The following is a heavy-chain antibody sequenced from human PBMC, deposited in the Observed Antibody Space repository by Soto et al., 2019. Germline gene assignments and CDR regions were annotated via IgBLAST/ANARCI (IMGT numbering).Heavy chain of an antibody. J-gene: IGHJ5*02. CDR3: ARGDLA. CDR2: ISPSGSP. CDR1: GGSVNSGGYS. V-gene: IGHV4-30-2*01. D-gene: IGHD2-21*01. Sequence: PSETLSLTCSVSGGSVNSGGYSWSWIRQPPGKGLEWIGFISPSGSPAYNPSLKSRVTISIDRSNNQISLELSSVTAADEAVYYCARGDLAWGPGTLVTVSS.